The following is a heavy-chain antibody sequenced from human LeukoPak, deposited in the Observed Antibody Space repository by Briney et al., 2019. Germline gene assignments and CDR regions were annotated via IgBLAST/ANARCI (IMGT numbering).Heavy chain of an antibody. CDR1: GFTFSSYG. CDR3: ANEYSKGDV. Sequence: GGSLRLSCAASGFTFSSYGMSWVRQTPGKGLEWVSAISGSGGNTYYADSVKGRFTISRDNSKNTLYLQMYSLRAEDAAVYYCANEYSKGDVWGQGTMVTVSS. V-gene: IGHV3-23*01. D-gene: IGHD4-11*01. J-gene: IGHJ3*01. CDR2: ISGSGGNT.